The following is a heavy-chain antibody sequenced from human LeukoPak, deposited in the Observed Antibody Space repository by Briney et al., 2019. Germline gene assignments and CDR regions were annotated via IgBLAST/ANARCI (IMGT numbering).Heavy chain of an antibody. CDR3: ARDSYDSSGNYLDY. D-gene: IGHD3-22*01. Sequence: ASVKVSCKASGYTFTGYYMHWVRQAPGQGLEWMGWINPNSGGTNYAQKFQGRVTMTRDTSISTAYMEVRSLRFDDTAVYYCARDSYDSSGNYLDYWGQGTLVTVSS. V-gene: IGHV1-2*02. J-gene: IGHJ4*02. CDR1: GYTFTGYY. CDR2: INPNSGGT.